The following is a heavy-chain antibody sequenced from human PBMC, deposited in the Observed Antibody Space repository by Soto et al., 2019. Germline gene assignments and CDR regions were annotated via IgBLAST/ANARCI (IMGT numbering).Heavy chain of an antibody. V-gene: IGHV3-23*01. J-gene: IGHJ3*02. CDR2: ISGSGGST. CDR3: ATSRSSSWYTITRDAFDI. Sequence: GGSLRLSCAASGFTFSSYAMSWVRQAPGKGLEWVSAISGSGGSTYYADSVKGRFTISRDNSKNTLYLQMNSLRAEDTAVYYCATSRSSSWYTITRDAFDIWGQGTMVTVSS. CDR1: GFTFSSYA. D-gene: IGHD6-13*01.